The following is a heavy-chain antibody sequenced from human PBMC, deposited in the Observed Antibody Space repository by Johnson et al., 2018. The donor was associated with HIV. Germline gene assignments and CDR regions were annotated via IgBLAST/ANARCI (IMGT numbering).Heavy chain of an antibody. D-gene: IGHD1/OR15-1a*01. CDR3: AKDLGNWDSPRSAFDM. V-gene: IGHV3-11*04. J-gene: IGHJ3*02. Sequence: VQLVESGGGLVKPGGSLRLSCAASGFSFSDYYMTWIRQAPGKGLEFVSYISSSGSTIYYADSVKGRFTISRDNAKNSLYLQLNSLRAEDTAVYYCAKDLGNWDSPRSAFDMWGQGTMVTVSS. CDR2: ISSSGSTI. CDR1: GFSFSDYY.